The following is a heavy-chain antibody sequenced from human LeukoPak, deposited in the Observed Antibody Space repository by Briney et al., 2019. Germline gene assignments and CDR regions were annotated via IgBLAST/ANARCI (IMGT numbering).Heavy chain of an antibody. Sequence: GSLRLSCVASGFTFSNYWMHWVRQPPGKGLVWVSRIYVDGRTTNYADSVKGRFTISRDNAKNTVYLEMNSPSVEDTATYYCIRDFRSADLWGQGTLVTVTS. CDR3: IRDFRSADL. CDR1: GFTFSNYW. CDR2: IYVDGRTT. J-gene: IGHJ5*02. V-gene: IGHV3-74*01.